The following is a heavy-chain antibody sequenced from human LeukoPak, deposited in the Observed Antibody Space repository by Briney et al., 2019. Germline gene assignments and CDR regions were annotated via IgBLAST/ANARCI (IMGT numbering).Heavy chain of an antibody. CDR1: GYTFTSYG. D-gene: IGHD3-9*01. CDR3: ARSGVLRYFDWLPNAFDI. J-gene: IGHJ3*02. Sequence: ASVKVSCKASGYTFTSYGISWVRQAPGQGLEWMGWISAYNGNTNYAQKLQGRVTMTTDTSTSTAYMELRSLRSDDTAVYYCARSGVLRYFDWLPNAFDIWGQGTMVTVSS. V-gene: IGHV1-18*01. CDR2: ISAYNGNT.